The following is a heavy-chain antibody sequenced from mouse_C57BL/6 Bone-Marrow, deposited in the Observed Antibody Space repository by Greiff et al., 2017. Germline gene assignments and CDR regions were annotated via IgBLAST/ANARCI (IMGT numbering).Heavy chain of an antibody. CDR2: IPPNSGST. CDR1: GYTFTSYW. Sequence: VQLQQPGAELVKPGASVKLSCKASGYTFTSYWMHWVKQRPGQGLEWIGMIPPNSGSTNYNEKFKSKATMTVDKSSSTAYMQNSSLTSEDSAVYYSEKWNTTVVADYWGQGTTLTVSS. D-gene: IGHD1-1*01. J-gene: IGHJ2*01. V-gene: IGHV1-64*01. CDR3: EKWNTTVVADY.